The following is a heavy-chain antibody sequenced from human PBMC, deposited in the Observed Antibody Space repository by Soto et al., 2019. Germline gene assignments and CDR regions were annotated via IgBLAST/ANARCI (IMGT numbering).Heavy chain of an antibody. CDR2: IYYSGST. D-gene: IGHD3-10*01. CDR3: ARLLWSRGDWFDP. CDR1: GGSISSYY. Sequence: QVQLQESGPGLVKPSETLSLTCTVSGGSISSYYWSWIRQPPGKGLEWIGYIYYSGSTNYNPSLKSRATISVDTPKNQFSLKVSSVTAADTAVYYCARLLWSRGDWFDPWGQGTLVTVSS. V-gene: IGHV4-59*08. J-gene: IGHJ5*02.